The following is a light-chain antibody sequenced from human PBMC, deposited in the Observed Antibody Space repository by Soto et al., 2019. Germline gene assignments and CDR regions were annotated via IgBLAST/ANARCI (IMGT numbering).Light chain of an antibody. CDR2: GAS. J-gene: IGKJ5*01. Sequence: EIVLTQSPGTLSLSPGERATLSCRASQTVRNNYLAWYQQKPGQAPRPLIYGASSRATGIPDRFSGSGSGTDFTLIINRLEPEDFAMYYCQQCGSSPPITFGQGTRLEIK. CDR1: QTVRNNY. V-gene: IGKV3-20*01. CDR3: QQCGSSPPIT.